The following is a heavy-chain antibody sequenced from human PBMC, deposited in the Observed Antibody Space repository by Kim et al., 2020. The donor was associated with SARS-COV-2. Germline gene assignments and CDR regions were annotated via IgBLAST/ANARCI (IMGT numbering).Heavy chain of an antibody. CDR1: GYTFISYA. CDR2: INTNTGNP. D-gene: IGHD2-15*01. J-gene: IGHJ6*02. Sequence: ASVKVSCKASGYTFISYAMNWVRQAPGQGLEWMGWINTNTGNPTYAQGFTGRFVFSLDTSVSTAYLQISSLKAEDTAVYYCARDIVVVVAEDHYYYGMDVWGQGTTVTVSS. V-gene: IGHV7-4-1*02. CDR3: ARDIVVVVAEDHYYYGMDV.